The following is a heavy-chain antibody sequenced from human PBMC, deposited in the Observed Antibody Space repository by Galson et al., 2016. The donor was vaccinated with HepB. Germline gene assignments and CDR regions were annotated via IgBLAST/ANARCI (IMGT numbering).Heavy chain of an antibody. J-gene: IGHJ4*02. D-gene: IGHD2-2*03. Sequence: SVKVSCKASGDTFNSYAVNWVRQAPGQGLEWMGEIIPIFASTIYAQKFQGRISITADESTSTAYMELSSLRPEDTAIYYCARSPTGFCSRTKCYGFNYLDRWGQGTPVTVSS. V-gene: IGHV1-69*13. CDR1: GDTFNSYA. CDR2: IIPIFAST. CDR3: ARSPTGFCSRTKCYGFNYLDR.